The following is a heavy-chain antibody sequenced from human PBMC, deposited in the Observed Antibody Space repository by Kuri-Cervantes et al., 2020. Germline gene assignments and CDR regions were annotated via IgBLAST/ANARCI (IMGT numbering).Heavy chain of an antibody. V-gene: IGHV4-39*07. J-gene: IGHJ6*03. CDR2: IYYSGTT. D-gene: IGHD6-6*01. CDR3: AAGGIAARYYYYMDV. Sequence: SETLSLTCSVSGGSISSTSYYWVWIRQPPGKGLEWIGSIYYSGTTNYNPSLKSRVTISVDTSKNQFSLKLSSVTAADTAVYYCAAGGIAARYYYYMDVWGKGTTVTVSS. CDR1: GGSISSTSYY.